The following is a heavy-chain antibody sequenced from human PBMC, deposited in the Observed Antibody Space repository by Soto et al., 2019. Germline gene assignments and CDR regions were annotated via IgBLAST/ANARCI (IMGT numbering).Heavy chain of an antibody. CDR1: GFTVSSNY. Sequence: EVQLVASGGGLLQPGGSLRLSCAASGFTVSSNYMSWVRQAPGTGLDWVSVIYSGGSTYSADSVKGRFTISRDNSKNTLYLQMNSLRAEDTAVYYCARDLSGYDLNGNTPAYWGQGTLVTVSS. CDR2: IYSGGST. J-gene: IGHJ4*02. V-gene: IGHV3-53*01. CDR3: ARDLSGYDLNGNTPAY. D-gene: IGHD5-12*01.